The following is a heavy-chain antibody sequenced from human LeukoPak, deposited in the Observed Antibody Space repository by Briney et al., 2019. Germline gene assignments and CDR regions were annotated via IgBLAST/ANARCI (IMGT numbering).Heavy chain of an antibody. V-gene: IGHV4-39*01. CDR2: IYYSGST. CDR3: ARHVSSDLRIVVVTSDWYFDR. CDR1: GGSISSSRFY. D-gene: IGHD2-21*02. J-gene: IGHJ2*01. Sequence: SETLSLTCIVSGGSISSSRFYWGWIRQPPGKGLEWIGTIYYSGSTYYNPSLKSRVTISADTSKNQFSLNLSSVTAADTGVYYCARHVSSDLRIVVVTSDWYFDRWGRGTLSLSPQ.